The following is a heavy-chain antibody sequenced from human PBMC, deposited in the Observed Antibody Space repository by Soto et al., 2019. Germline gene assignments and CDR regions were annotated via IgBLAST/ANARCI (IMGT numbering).Heavy chain of an antibody. D-gene: IGHD2-15*01. CDR1: GFTFSSYA. V-gene: IGHV3-23*01. Sequence: EVQLLESGGGLVQPGGSLRLSCAASGFTFSSYAMSWVRQAPGKGLEWVSAISGSGGSTYYADSVKGRFTISRDNSKNTLYLQRNTLRPEDTALYYCAKELVLAARGWFDPWGQEPWSPSPQ. J-gene: IGHJ5*02. CDR2: ISGSGGST. CDR3: AKELVLAARGWFDP.